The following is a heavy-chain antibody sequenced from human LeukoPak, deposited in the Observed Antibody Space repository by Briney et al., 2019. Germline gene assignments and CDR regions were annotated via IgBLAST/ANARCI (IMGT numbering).Heavy chain of an antibody. CDR2: IYTSGST. D-gene: IGHD3-10*01. J-gene: IGHJ3*02. V-gene: IGHV4-61*02. CDR1: GGSISSGSYY. Sequence: SETLSLTCTVSGGSISSGSYYWSWIRQPAGKGLEWIGRIYTSGSTNYNPSLKSRVTISVDTSKNQFSLKLSSVTAADTAVYYCARDYPEYSGFRAFDIWGQGTMVTVSS. CDR3: ARDYPEYSGFRAFDI.